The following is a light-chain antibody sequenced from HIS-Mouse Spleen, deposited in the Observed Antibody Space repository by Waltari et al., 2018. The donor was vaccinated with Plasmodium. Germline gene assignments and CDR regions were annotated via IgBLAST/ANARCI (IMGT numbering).Light chain of an antibody. CDR2: AAS. J-gene: IGKJ1*01. CDR3: QRSYSTWT. Sequence: DIQMTQSPSSLSASVGDRVTITCRASQSISSYLNWYQQKPGKAPKRLIYAASSLQSGVPSRFSGTGSGTDFTLTISSLQPEDFATYFCQRSYSTWTFGQGTKVEIK. CDR1: QSISSY. V-gene: IGKV1-39*01.